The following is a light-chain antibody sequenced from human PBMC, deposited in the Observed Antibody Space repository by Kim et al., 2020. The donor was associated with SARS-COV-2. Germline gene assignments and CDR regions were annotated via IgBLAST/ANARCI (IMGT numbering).Light chain of an antibody. Sequence: PGERDTLSCRASQTVAGNYLAWYQKKPGQAPRLLIYGASSRATGIPDRFSGSGSGTDFTLIISRLEPEDFGVYYCQQYGSSPPITFGQGTRLGIK. CDR2: GAS. CDR1: QTVAGNY. J-gene: IGKJ5*01. V-gene: IGKV3-20*01. CDR3: QQYGSSPPIT.